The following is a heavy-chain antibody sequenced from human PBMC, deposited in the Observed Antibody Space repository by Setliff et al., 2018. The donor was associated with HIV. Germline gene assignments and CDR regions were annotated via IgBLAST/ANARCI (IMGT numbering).Heavy chain of an antibody. D-gene: IGHD6-19*01. J-gene: IGHJ4*02. V-gene: IGHV4-31*03. Sequence: SETLSLTCTVSGGSIMSDGYYWNWIRQYPGKGLEWIGYTYNRGYTYYSPSLKSRVSTSIDTSQNQFSLKLSSVTVADTALYYCARQNSGWGVGLYYFDYWGQGTLVTVSS. CDR2: TYNRGYT. CDR1: GGSIMSDGYY. CDR3: ARQNSGWGVGLYYFDY.